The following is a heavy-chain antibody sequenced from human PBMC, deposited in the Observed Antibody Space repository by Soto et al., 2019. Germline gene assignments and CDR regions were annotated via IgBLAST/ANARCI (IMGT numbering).Heavy chain of an antibody. V-gene: IGHV4-30-4*01. CDR2: IYHSGST. Sequence: QVQLQESGPGLVKPSQTLSLTCTVSGGSISSGAYYWSWIRQPPGKGLEWIGYIYHSGSTFYNSSLKSPLTISVDTSKNQFSLKLTSVTAADTAVYYCARVGDPYDIWGQGTSVTVSS. CDR1: GGSISSGAYY. CDR3: ARVGDPYDI. D-gene: IGHD3-9*01. J-gene: IGHJ6*02.